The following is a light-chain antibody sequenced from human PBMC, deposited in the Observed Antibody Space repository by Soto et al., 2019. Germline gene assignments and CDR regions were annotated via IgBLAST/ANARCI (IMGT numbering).Light chain of an antibody. Sequence: DIQMTQSPSTLSASVGDRVTITCRASQSIQNWLAWYQQKPGKAPKVLIYKASSLQNGVSSRFSGSGSGTEFSLTISNLQPDDFATYYCQQYESYSPYTFGQGTKLEIK. CDR1: QSIQNW. J-gene: IGKJ2*01. V-gene: IGKV1-5*03. CDR3: QQYESYSPYT. CDR2: KAS.